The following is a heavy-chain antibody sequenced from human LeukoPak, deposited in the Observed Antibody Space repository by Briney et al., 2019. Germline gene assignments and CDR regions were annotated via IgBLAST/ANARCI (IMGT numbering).Heavy chain of an antibody. V-gene: IGHV4-39*01. Sequence: SETLSLTCTVSGGSISSSSYYWGWIRQPPGKGLEWIGSIYYSGSTYYNPSLKSRVTISVDTSKNQFSLKLSSVTAADTAVYYCALSTYCYDSSGYYLYYFDYWGQGTLVTVSS. D-gene: IGHD3-22*01. CDR3: ALSTYCYDSSGYYLYYFDY. CDR2: IYYSGST. CDR1: GGSISSSSYY. J-gene: IGHJ4*02.